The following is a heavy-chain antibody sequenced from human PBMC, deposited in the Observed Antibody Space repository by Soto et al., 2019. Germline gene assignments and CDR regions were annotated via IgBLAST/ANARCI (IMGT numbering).Heavy chain of an antibody. CDR2: IYHSGNT. D-gene: IGHD2-2*02. V-gene: IGHV4-31*03. Sequence: TVSGVSITSGTYYWGWIRQPPGKGLEWIGNIYHSGNTYYNPSLKSRLTISVDTSKNHFSLMVDSVTAADTAVYYCARARFQVLYGKPYFDSWGQGTLVTVSS. J-gene: IGHJ4*02. CDR3: ARARFQVLYGKPYFDS. CDR1: GVSITSGTYY.